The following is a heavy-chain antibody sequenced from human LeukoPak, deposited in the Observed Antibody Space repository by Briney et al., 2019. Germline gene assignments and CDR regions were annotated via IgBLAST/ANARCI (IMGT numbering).Heavy chain of an antibody. CDR3: ARYESRGSASTRFDY. D-gene: IGHD1-26*01. CDR1: GYSLGKNYY. V-gene: IGHV4-38-2*01. CDR2: IYGTGST. J-gene: IGHJ4*02. Sequence: SETLSLTCAVSGYSLGKNYYWGWIRQPPGKGLEWIGRIYGTGSTSYNPSLMNRVTMSVDTSKNHFSLKLTSVTAADTAVYYCARYESRGSASTRFDYWGQGILVTISS.